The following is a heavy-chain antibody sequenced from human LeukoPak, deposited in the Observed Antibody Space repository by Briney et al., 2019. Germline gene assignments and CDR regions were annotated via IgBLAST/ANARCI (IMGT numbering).Heavy chain of an antibody. V-gene: IGHV4-4*07. Sequence: SETLSLTCTVAGGSISSYYWSWIRQPAGKGLEWIGSIETSGNTNYKPSLKSRVTMSVDASKNQFSLKLSSVTAADTTVYYCARLWSTYCSGGSCPHQPNYWGQGTLVTVSS. CDR1: GGSISSYY. J-gene: IGHJ4*02. D-gene: IGHD2-15*01. CDR2: IETSGNT. CDR3: ARLWSTYCSGGSCPHQPNY.